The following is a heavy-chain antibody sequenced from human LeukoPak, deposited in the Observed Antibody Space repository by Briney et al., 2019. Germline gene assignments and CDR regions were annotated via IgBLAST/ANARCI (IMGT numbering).Heavy chain of an antibody. Sequence: GASVKVSCKVSGYSLSELTMHWVRHAPGKGLEWMGGFDPGMAETIYAEKFQGRITMTEDTSTDTAYMELSSLRSEDTAVYYCAPGHEYGLLDYCGQGTLVTVSS. D-gene: IGHD4-17*01. V-gene: IGHV1-24*01. CDR3: APGHEYGLLDY. CDR1: GYSLSELT. J-gene: IGHJ4*02. CDR2: FDPGMAET.